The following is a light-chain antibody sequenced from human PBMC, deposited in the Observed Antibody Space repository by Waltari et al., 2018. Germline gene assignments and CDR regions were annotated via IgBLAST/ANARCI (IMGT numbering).Light chain of an antibody. CDR3: NSRDTSGNFVV. CDR2: AKN. CDR1: SLRTYY. J-gene: IGLJ2*01. V-gene: IGLV3-19*01. Sequence: SSELTQDPAVSVALGQTVRITCQGDSLRTYYANWYQQNTGQAPELIMYAKNRRPYGIPDLFSGSTSGDRASVTIHGAQAEEEADYFCNSRDTSGNFVVFGGGTKLTVL.